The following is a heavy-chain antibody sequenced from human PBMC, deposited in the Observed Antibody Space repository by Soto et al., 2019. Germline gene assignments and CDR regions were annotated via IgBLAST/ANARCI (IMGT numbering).Heavy chain of an antibody. CDR1: GGPFNNHA. Sequence: QVQLVQSGAEVKKPGSSVKVSCKTSGGPFNNHAINWVRQAPGQGLEWVGLVIPTLATADYAQKFQGRVTMTADEVTNTAYIALSSLRSDDTGVYYCASDCGESDAFEIWGQGTLVTVSS. D-gene: IGHD4-17*01. CDR3: ASDCGESDAFEI. J-gene: IGHJ3*02. V-gene: IGHV1-69*01. CDR2: VIPTLATA.